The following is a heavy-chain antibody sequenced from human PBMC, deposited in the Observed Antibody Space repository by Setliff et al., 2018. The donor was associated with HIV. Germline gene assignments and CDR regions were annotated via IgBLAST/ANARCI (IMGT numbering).Heavy chain of an antibody. D-gene: IGHD5-18*01. V-gene: IGHV4-59*01. CDR1: GSLTSYY. CDR3: ARRTYSPGPFWYFDI. Sequence: SETLSLTCTVSGSLTSYYWSWIRQSPGKGLGWIGYIYYSGPTNYNPSLKSRVTISVDASRNQFYLKLSSVTAADTAVYYCARRTYSPGPFWYFDIWGRGTLVTVSS. J-gene: IGHJ2*01. CDR2: IYYSGPT.